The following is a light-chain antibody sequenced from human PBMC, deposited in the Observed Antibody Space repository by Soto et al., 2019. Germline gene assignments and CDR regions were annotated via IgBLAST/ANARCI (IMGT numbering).Light chain of an antibody. Sequence: QSVLTQPASVSGSPGQSITISCTGTSSDIGYYNYVSWYQQYPGKAPKLIIYEVSNRPSGVSNRFSGSKSANTASLTISGFQAEDEADYHCSSYKTGSTVVFGTGTKLTVL. CDR3: SSYKTGSTVV. CDR1: SSDIGYYNY. CDR2: EVS. J-gene: IGLJ1*01. V-gene: IGLV2-14*01.